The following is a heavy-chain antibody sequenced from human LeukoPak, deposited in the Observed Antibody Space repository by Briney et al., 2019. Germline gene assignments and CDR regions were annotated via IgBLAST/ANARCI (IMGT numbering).Heavy chain of an antibody. V-gene: IGHV1-2*02. CDR3: ARAMWVTTFWFDP. D-gene: IGHD4-17*01. CDR1: GYTFTGYY. J-gene: IGHJ5*02. CDR2: INPNSGGT. Sequence: ASVKVSYKASGYTFTGYYMHWVRQAPGQGLEWMGWINPNSGGTNYAQKFQGRVTMTRDTSISTAYMELSRLRSDDTAVYYCARAMWVTTFWFDPWGQGTLVTVSS.